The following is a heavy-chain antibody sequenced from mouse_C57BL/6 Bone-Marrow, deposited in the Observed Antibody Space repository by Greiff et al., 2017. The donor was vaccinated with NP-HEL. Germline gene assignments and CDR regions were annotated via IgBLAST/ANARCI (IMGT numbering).Heavy chain of an antibody. CDR2: ISYDGSN. J-gene: IGHJ3*01. CDR1: GYSITSGYY. CDR3: ARGDGNYGGFAY. V-gene: IGHV3-6*01. Sequence: DVQLQESGPGLVKPSQSLSLTCSVTGYSITSGYYWNWIRQFPGNKLEWMGYISYDGSNNYNPSLKNRISITRDTSKNQFFLKLNSVTTEDTATYYCARGDGNYGGFAYWGQGTLVTVSA. D-gene: IGHD2-1*01.